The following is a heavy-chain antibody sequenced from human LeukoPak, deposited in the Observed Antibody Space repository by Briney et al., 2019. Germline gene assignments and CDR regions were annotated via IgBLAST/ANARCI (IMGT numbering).Heavy chain of an antibody. V-gene: IGHV3-23*01. D-gene: IGHD6-13*01. CDR2: ISGSGGST. CDR3: ANGDIAAAGNYYYYGMDV. J-gene: IGHJ6*02. Sequence: PGRSLRLSCAASGFTFSSYGMHWVRQAPGKGLEWVSAISGSGGSTYYADSVKGRFTISRDNSKNTLYLQMNSLRAEDTAVYYCANGDIAAAGNYYYYGMDVWGQGTTVTVSS. CDR1: GFTFSSYG.